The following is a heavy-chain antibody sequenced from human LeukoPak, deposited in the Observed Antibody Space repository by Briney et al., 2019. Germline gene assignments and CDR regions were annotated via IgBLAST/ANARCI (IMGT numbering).Heavy chain of an antibody. Sequence: ASVKVSCRASGYTFTGYHIHWVRQAPGQGLEWMGRINPNSGDTNYAQDFQGRVTMTRDTSINTAYMELSRLRSDDTAVYYCARDYCSSTSCLFDYWGQGTLVTVSS. CDR2: INPNSGDT. V-gene: IGHV1-2*06. CDR1: GYTFTGYH. J-gene: IGHJ4*02. CDR3: ARDYCSSTSCLFDY. D-gene: IGHD2-2*01.